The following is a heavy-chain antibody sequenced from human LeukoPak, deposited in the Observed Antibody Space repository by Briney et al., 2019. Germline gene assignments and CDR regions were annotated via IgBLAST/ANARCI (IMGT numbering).Heavy chain of an antibody. CDR3: ARSPRRFGELLSGGFDY. Sequence: GGSLRLSCAASGFTFSNFAMSWVRQAPGKGLEWVSAIGTAGDTYYPGSVKGRFTISRENAKNSLYLQINSLRAGDTAVYYCARSPRRFGELLSGGFDYWGQGTLVTVSS. J-gene: IGHJ4*02. CDR1: GFTFSNFA. D-gene: IGHD3-10*01. CDR2: IGTAGDT. V-gene: IGHV3-13*01.